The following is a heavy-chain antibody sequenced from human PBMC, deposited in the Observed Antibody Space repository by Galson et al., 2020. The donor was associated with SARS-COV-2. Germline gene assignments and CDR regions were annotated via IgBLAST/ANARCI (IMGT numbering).Heavy chain of an antibody. CDR2: LSYDGSYK. CDR1: GFTFSSYG. D-gene: IGHD6-6*01. CDR3: AKDRAARVNAFDI. Sequence: GGSLRLSCAASGFTFSSYGMDWVRQAPGKGLEWVAVLSYDGSYKYYADSVKGRFTISRDNSKNTLYLQMNSLRAEDTAVYYCAKDRAARVNAFDIWGQGKMVTVSS. V-gene: IGHV3-30*18. J-gene: IGHJ3*02.